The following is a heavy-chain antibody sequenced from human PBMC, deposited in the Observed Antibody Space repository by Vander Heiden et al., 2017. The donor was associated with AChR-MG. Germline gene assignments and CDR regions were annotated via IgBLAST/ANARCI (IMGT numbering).Heavy chain of an antibody. V-gene: IGHV3-7*01. CDR3: VRAVAAAGSY. J-gene: IGHJ4*02. CDR2: VNQDGSVK. D-gene: IGHD6-13*01. CDR1: GFTFTNYW. Sequence: EVQLVQSGGGLVQPGGSRSLSCVASGFTFTNYWMDWVRQAPGKGLGWLANVNQDGSVKYYVDSVRGRFTISRDNAKNSVYLQMIGLRAEDTAVYYCVRAVAAAGSYWGQGTLVTVSS.